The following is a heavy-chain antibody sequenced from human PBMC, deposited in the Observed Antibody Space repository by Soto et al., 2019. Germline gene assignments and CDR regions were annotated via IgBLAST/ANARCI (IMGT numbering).Heavy chain of an antibody. Sequence: EVQLLESGGGLVQPGGSLRLSCAASGFAFSSYAMSWVRQAPGKGLEWVSSISGSTSGTYYADAVKGRFTISRDNSNHKLYLQLISLRAEDTAVYYCAKDRGFSDPFDYWGQGALGTVSS. V-gene: IGHV3-23*01. CDR1: GFAFSSYA. CDR3: AKDRGFSDPFDY. J-gene: IGHJ4*02. D-gene: IGHD3-10*01. CDR2: ISGSTSGT.